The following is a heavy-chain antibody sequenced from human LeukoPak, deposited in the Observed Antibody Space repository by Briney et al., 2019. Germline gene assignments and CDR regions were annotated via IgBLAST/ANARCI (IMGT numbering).Heavy chain of an antibody. Sequence: ASVKVSCKASGYTFSAFSIHWVRQAPGQGLEWMGWISPKSGGTHYAQKFQGRVTMTTITSISTAYMELRSLRSDDTAVYYCARGAGDIVVVPADSWGQGTLVSVSS. J-gene: IGHJ4*02. D-gene: IGHD2-2*01. V-gene: IGHV1-2*02. CDR2: ISPKSGGT. CDR3: ARGAGDIVVVPADS. CDR1: GYTFSAFS.